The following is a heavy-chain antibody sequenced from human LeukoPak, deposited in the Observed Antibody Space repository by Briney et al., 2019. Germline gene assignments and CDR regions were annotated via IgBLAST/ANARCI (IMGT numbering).Heavy chain of an antibody. Sequence: ASVKVSCKASGYTFTGYYMHWVRQAPGQGLEWMGWINPNSGGTNYAQKFQGRVTMTRDTSISTAYMELSRLRSDDTAVYYCARVGAPDYYDSSGYYLDYWGQGTLVTVSS. J-gene: IGHJ4*02. CDR3: ARVGAPDYYDSSGYYLDY. CDR1: GYTFTGYY. V-gene: IGHV1-2*02. D-gene: IGHD3-22*01. CDR2: INPNSGGT.